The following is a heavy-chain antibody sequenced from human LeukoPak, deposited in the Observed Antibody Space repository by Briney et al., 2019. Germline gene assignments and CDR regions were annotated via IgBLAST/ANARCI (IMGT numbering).Heavy chain of an antibody. V-gene: IGHV4-30-4*01. CDR3: ARCTGVDNWFDP. Sequence: SETLSLTCTVSGGSISSGDYYWSWIRQPPGKGLEWIGYIYYSGSTYYNPSLKSRVTISVDTSKNQFSLKLSSLTAADTAVYYCARCTGVDNWFDPWGQGTLVTVSS. J-gene: IGHJ5*02. D-gene: IGHD3-10*02. CDR2: IYYSGST. CDR1: GGSISSGDYY.